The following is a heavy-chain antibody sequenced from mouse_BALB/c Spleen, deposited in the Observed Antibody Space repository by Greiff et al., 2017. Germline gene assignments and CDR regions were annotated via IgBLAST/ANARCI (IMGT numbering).Heavy chain of an antibody. D-gene: IGHD2-3*01. V-gene: IGHV1S29*02. CDR2: IYPYNGGT. CDR1: GYTFTDYN. CDR3: ARYGYYGYFDY. J-gene: IGHJ2*01. Sequence: EVQLQESGPELVKPGASVKISCKASGYTFTDYNMHWVKQSHGKSLEWIGYIYPYNGGTGYNQKFKSKATLTVDNSSSTAYMELRSLTSEDSAVYYCARYGYYGYFDYWGQGTTLTVSS.